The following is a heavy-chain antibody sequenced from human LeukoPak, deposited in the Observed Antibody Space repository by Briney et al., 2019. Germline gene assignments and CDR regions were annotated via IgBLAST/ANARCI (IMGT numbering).Heavy chain of an antibody. CDR1: GYTFTSYY. Sequence: AASVKVSCKASGYTFTSYYMHWVRQATGQGLEWMGWINPNSDDTGYAQKFQGRVTMTTNTSISTAYMELNRLSSEDTAVYYCASPSGSGSWWGYWGQGTLVTVSS. CDR2: INPNSDDT. J-gene: IGHJ4*02. D-gene: IGHD3-10*01. CDR3: ASPSGSGSWWGY. V-gene: IGHV1-8*02.